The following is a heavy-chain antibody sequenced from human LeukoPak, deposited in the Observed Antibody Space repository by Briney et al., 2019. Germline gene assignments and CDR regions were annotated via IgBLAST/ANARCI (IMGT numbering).Heavy chain of an antibody. V-gene: IGHV3-48*01. CDR2: ISSSSSTI. CDR1: GFTFSSYS. D-gene: IGHD3-3*01. Sequence: GRSLRLSCAASGFTFSSYSMNWVRQAPGKGLEWVSYISSSSSTIYYADSVKGRFTISRDNAKNSLYLQMNSLRAEDTAVYYCARAGDDFWSGYHPYYFDYWGQGTLVTVSS. J-gene: IGHJ4*02. CDR3: ARAGDDFWSGYHPYYFDY.